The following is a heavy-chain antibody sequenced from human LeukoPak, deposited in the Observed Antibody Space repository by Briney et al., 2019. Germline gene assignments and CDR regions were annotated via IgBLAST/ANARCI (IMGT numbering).Heavy chain of an antibody. CDR2: ISSSGGTV. CDR1: GFTLSSYE. D-gene: IGHD1-26*01. J-gene: IGHJ4*02. Sequence: GGSLRLSCAASGFTLSSYEMNWVRQAPGKGLEWVSYISSSGGTVYYADSVKGRFTISRDNAKNSLYLQMNSLRAEDTAVYYCARVRGSSRQFFDYWGQGTLVTVSS. CDR3: ARVRGSSRQFFDY. V-gene: IGHV3-48*03.